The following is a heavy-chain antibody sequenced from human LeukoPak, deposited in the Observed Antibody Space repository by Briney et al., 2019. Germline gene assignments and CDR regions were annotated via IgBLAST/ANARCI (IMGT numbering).Heavy chain of an antibody. Sequence: PGGSLRLSCAASGFTFSSYWMHWVRQVPGEGLVWVSRINSDGSSTSYADSVKGRFTISRDNAKNTLYVQMNSLRAEDTAVYYCSTGSGHPFDIWGRATMVTVSS. CDR3: STGSGHPFDI. V-gene: IGHV3-74*01. D-gene: IGHD3-10*01. CDR2: INSDGSST. CDR1: GFTFSSYW. J-gene: IGHJ3*02.